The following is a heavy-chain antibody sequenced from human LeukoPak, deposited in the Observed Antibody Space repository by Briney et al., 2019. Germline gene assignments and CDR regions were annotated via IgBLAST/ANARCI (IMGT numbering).Heavy chain of an antibody. V-gene: IGHV1-8*01. CDR3: ARGLLAVAGTGVDY. CDR2: MNPNSGNT. Sequence: GASVKVSCKASGYTFASYDINWVRQATGQGLEWMGWMNPNSGNTGYAQKFQGRVTMTGNTSISTAYMELSSLRSEDTAVYYCARGLLAVAGTGVDYWGQGTLVTVSS. D-gene: IGHD6-19*01. J-gene: IGHJ4*02. CDR1: GYTFASYD.